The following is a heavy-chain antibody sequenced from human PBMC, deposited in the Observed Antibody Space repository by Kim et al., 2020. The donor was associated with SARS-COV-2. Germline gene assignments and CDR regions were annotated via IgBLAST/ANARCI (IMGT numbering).Heavy chain of an antibody. Sequence: HKSRVTISVDTSKTQFSLKLGSVTAADTAVYYCARGFSGYSYYYYSGMDVWGQGTTVTVSS. CDR3: ARGFSGYSYYYYSGMDV. J-gene: IGHJ6*02. V-gene: IGHV4-34*01. D-gene: IGHD3-22*01.